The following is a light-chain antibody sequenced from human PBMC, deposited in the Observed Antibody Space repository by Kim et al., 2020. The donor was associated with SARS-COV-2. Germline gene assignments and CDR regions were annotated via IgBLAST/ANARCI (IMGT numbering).Light chain of an antibody. CDR1: QSVLYKSNNKSY. CDR2: WAS. J-gene: IGKJ5*01. CDR3: QQYYSTPIT. V-gene: IGKV4-1*01. Sequence: ATINCKSSQSVLYKSNNKSYLSWYQQIPGQLLKLLIDWASTRESGVPDRFSGCGSGTDFTRTISSLQAEHVAVYYCQQYYSTPITFGQGTRLESK.